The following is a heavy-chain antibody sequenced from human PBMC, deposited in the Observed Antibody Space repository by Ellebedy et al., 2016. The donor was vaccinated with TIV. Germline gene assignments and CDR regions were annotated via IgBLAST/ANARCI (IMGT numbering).Heavy chain of an antibody. CDR3: ARGRQYSHSSGYYLDY. CDR1: GGSFSGYY. CDR2: INQSGST. J-gene: IGHJ4*02. Sequence: SETLSLTXAVYGGSFSGYYRSWIRQPPGKGLEWIGEINQSGSTNHNPSLKSRVTISADTSKNQFSLKLSSLTAADTAVYYCARGRQYSHSSGYYLDYWGQGPLVTVSS. V-gene: IGHV4-34*01. D-gene: IGHD3-22*01.